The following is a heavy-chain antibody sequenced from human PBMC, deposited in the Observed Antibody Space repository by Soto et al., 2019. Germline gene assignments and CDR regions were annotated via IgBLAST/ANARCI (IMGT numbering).Heavy chain of an antibody. D-gene: IGHD6-19*01. CDR1: GYTFTSNA. V-gene: IGHV1-3*01. J-gene: IGHJ4*02. CDR2: IGGGDGNT. Sequence: QVQLEQSGAEVKKPGASVKISCRTSGYTFTSNAIHWVRQAPGQRLEWMGWIGGGDGNTKYSQKFQVRVTMTIDTSATTAYMELSSLRSEDTSMYYCARGQSDGWYHDYWGQGTLVTVSS. CDR3: ARGQSDGWYHDY.